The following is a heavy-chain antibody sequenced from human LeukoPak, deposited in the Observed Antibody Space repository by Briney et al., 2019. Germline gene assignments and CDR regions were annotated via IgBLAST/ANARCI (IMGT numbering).Heavy chain of an antibody. Sequence: GGSLRLSCAASGFSFIRPYMSWIRQPPGRGLEWVAYISGSGSSMYYADAVKGRFTISRDNARNSLYLYMSSLRADDTAVFYCARGKRRFDYWGQGTLVTVSS. CDR2: ISGSGSSM. CDR1: GFSFIRPY. CDR3: ARGKRRFDY. V-gene: IGHV3-11*01. J-gene: IGHJ4*02.